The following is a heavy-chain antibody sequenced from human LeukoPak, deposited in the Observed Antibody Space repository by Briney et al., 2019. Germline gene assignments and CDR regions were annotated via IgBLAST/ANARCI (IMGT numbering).Heavy chain of an antibody. D-gene: IGHD2-15*01. V-gene: IGHV3-23*01. CDR1: AFTFSSYA. Sequence: GGSLTLSCASSAFTFSSYAMSWVRQAPGKGLEWVSGFGGDTYYADSVKGRFTISRDNSNNSLYLSMNSLRAEDTAVYYCAKGALRYPHQFEAWGQGTLVTVSS. CDR3: AKGALRYPHQFEA. J-gene: IGHJ5*02. CDR2: FGGDT.